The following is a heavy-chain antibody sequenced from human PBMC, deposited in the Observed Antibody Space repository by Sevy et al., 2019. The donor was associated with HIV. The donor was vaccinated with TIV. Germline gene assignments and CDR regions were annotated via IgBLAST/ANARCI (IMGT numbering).Heavy chain of an antibody. V-gene: IGHV4-59*01. CDR1: AGSISSYY. D-gene: IGHD5-12*01. Sequence: SETLSLTCTVSAGSISSYYWSWIRQPPGKGLEWIAYIHDSGNTNYNPSLKSRVTISIDTSKNQFSLKLSSVTAADTALYSCARAPVRSGDDSLHWFDPWGQGTLVTVSS. CDR3: ARAPVRSGDDSLHWFDP. J-gene: IGHJ5*02. CDR2: IHDSGNT.